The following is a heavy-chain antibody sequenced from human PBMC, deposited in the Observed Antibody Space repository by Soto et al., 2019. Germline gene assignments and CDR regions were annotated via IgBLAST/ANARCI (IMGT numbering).Heavy chain of an antibody. D-gene: IGHD6-19*01. CDR3: PVSSRRYPHDY. CDR2: ISYDGSNK. J-gene: IGHJ4*02. Sequence: GGSLRLSCAASGFTFSSYGMHWVRQAPGKGLEWVAVISYDGSNKYYADSVKGRFTISRDNSKNTLYLQMNSLRAEDTAVYYCPVSSRRYPHDYWGPGTLVTVSS. V-gene: IGHV3-30*03. CDR1: GFTFSSYG.